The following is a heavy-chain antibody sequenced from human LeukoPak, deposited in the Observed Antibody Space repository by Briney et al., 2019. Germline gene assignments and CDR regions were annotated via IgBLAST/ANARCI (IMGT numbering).Heavy chain of an antibody. D-gene: IGHD1-14*01. J-gene: IGHJ5*02. CDR1: GGSISSSNW. CDR3: ARFVQPESFDPLGLYNWFDP. V-gene: IGHV4-4*02. Sequence: PSETLSLTCAVSGGSISSSNWWSWVRPPPGKGLEWIGEIYHSGSTNYNPSLKSRVTISVDKSKNQFSLKLSSVTAADTAVHYCARFVQPESFDPLGLYNWFDPWGQGTLVTVSS. CDR2: IYHSGST.